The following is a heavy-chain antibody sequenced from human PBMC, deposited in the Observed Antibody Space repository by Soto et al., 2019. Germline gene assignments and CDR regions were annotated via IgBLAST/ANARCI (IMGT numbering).Heavy chain of an antibody. CDR2: IYYSGSA. J-gene: IGHJ4*02. V-gene: IGHV4-30-4*01. CDR1: GGSVSSGDCF. D-gene: IGHD2-21*02. CDR3: ARQKCSRDWSRGGGFDY. Sequence: QLQESGPGLVKPSQTLSLTCAVSGGSVSSGDCFWSWIRQSPGESLEWIGYIYYSGSAYYSPSLDRRSLISIDTSKNPFSLELSSVTAADTAVYYCARQKCSRDWSRGGGFDYWGQGTPVTVSS.